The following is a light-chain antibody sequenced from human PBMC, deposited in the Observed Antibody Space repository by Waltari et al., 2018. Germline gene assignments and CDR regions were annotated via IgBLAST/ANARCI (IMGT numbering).Light chain of an antibody. Sequence: DIVMTQSPDSLAVSLGERAIINCKSSQSVLYSANNRNYLAWYQQKPGQPPKLLIFWAYTRESGVPDRFSGSGSGTDFTLTISSLQAEDVAVYYCQQYYSPFTFGPGTKVDIK. CDR1: QSVLYSANNRNY. CDR3: QQYYSPFT. CDR2: WAY. V-gene: IGKV4-1*01. J-gene: IGKJ3*01.